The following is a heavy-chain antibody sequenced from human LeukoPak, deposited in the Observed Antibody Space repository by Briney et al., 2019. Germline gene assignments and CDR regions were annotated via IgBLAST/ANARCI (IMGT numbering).Heavy chain of an antibody. CDR1: GGSISGYY. V-gene: IGHV4-59*12. CDR3: ARAYYYDSRGYYVYYFDY. D-gene: IGHD3-22*01. CDR2: MYYIGST. Sequence: SETLSLTCTVSGGSISGYYWSWIRQPPGKGLEWIGYMYYIGSTNYNPSLKSRVTILVDTSKKQFSLKLSSVTAADTAVYYCARAYYYDSRGYYVYYFDYWGQGTLVTVSS. J-gene: IGHJ4*02.